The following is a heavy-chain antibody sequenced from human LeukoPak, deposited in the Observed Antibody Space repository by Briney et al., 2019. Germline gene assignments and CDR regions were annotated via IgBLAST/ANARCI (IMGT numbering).Heavy chain of an antibody. CDR1: GGSISSYY. D-gene: IGHD3-22*01. CDR2: IYYSGSN. V-gene: IGHV4-59*01. Sequence: PSETLSLTCTVSGGSISSYYWSWIRKPPGKGLEWIGYIYYSGSNNYNPSLKSRVTISVDTSKNQFSLKLSSVTAADTAVYYCASRTMIVGSFDYWGQGTLVTVSS. CDR3: ASRTMIVGSFDY. J-gene: IGHJ4*02.